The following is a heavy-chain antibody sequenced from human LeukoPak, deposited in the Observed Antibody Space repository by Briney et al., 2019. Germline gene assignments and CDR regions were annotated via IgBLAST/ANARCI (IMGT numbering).Heavy chain of an antibody. CDR1: GYTFTSYG. CDR3: ARVAIGVVVAATSGSIDY. V-gene: IGHV1-18*04. CDR2: ISAYNGNT. J-gene: IGHJ4*02. D-gene: IGHD2-15*01. Sequence: ASVKVSCKASGYTFTSYGISWVRQAPGQGLEWMGWISAYNGNTNYAQTLQGRVTMTTDTSTSTAYMELRSLRSDDTAVYYCARVAIGVVVAATSGSIDYWGQGTLVTVSS.